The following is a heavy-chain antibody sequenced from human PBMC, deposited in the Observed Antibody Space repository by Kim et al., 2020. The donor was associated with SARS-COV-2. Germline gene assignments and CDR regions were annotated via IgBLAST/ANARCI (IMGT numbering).Heavy chain of an antibody. J-gene: IGHJ4*02. CDR1: GFTFSSYW. Sequence: GGSLRLSCAASGFTFSSYWMHWVRQAPGKGLVWVSRINSDGSSTSYADSVKGRFTISRDNAKNTLYLQMNSLRAEDTAVYYCAREGTYYDYIWGSYRIIDYWGQGTLVTVSS. CDR3: AREGTYYDYIWGSYRIIDY. D-gene: IGHD3-16*02. V-gene: IGHV3-74*01. CDR2: INSDGSST.